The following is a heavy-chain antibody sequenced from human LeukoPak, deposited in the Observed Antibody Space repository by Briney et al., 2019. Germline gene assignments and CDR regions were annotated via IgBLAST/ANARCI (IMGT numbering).Heavy chain of an antibody. CDR2: IYYSGST. J-gene: IGHJ3*02. Sequence: SETLSLTCTVSGGSISSYYWSWIRQPPGKGLEWIGYIYYSGSTNYNPFLKSRVTISVDTSKNQFSLKLSSVTAADTAVYYCARLEGNWNYRGAFDIWGQGTMVTVSS. CDR3: ARLEGNWNYRGAFDI. CDR1: GGSISSYY. V-gene: IGHV4-59*08. D-gene: IGHD1-7*01.